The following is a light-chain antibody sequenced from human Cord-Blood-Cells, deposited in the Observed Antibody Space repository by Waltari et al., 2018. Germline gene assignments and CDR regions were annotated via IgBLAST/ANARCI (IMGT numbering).Light chain of an antibody. V-gene: IGLV2-23*03. CDR2: EGS. CDR1: SSAFGSYNL. J-gene: IGLJ2*01. Sequence: QSALTQPASVSGSPVQSITISCPGTSSAFGSYNLVSWYQQHPGKAPKLMIYEGSKRPSGVSNRFSGSKSGNTASLTISGLQAEDEADYYCCSYAGSSTFVFGGGTKLTVL. CDR3: CSYAGSSTFV.